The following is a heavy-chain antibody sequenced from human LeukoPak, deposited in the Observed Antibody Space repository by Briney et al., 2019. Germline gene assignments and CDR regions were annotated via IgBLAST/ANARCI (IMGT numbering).Heavy chain of an antibody. V-gene: IGHV3-23*01. CDR2: ISGSGYNT. CDR3: ARGGIPAATD. Sequence: GGTLRLSCVATGFTFSNHGMTWFRQAPGKGLEWVSTISGSGYNTYYADSVKGRFTISRDNSKNTLFLQMNGLRPEDTAVYYCARGGIPAATDWGQGTLVTVSS. D-gene: IGHD2-2*01. J-gene: IGHJ4*02. CDR1: GFTFSNHG.